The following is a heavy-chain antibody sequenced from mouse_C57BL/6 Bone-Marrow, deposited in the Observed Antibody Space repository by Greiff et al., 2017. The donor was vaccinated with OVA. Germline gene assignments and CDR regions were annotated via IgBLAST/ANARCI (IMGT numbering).Heavy chain of an antibody. CDR2: IYPGSGST. CDR1: GYTFTSYW. V-gene: IGHV1-55*01. J-gene: IGHJ2*01. Sequence: VQLQQPGAELVKPGASVKMSCKASGYTFTSYWITWVKQRPGQGLEWIEDIYPGSGSTNYNEKFKSKATLTVDTSSSTDYMQLSSLTSEDSAVYYCARVTTVVPYYFDYWGQGTTLTVSS. CDR3: ARVTTVVPYYFDY. D-gene: IGHD1-1*01.